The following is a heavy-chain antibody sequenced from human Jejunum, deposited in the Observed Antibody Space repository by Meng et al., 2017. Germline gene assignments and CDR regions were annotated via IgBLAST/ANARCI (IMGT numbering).Heavy chain of an antibody. CDR1: GCSTSRRSR. Sequence: GEPLGAGPGVGTSSGALALGCAFCGCSTSRRSRWSGVRQPPGKGLEWIGEISLSGSPSYNPSLRTRVTISIDTSRNQFSLSLSSVTAADTAVYYCARHGAAPYFDDWGQGSLVTVSS. D-gene: IGHD2-15*01. CDR2: ISLSGSP. J-gene: IGHJ4*02. V-gene: IGHV4-4*02. CDR3: ARHGAAPYFDD.